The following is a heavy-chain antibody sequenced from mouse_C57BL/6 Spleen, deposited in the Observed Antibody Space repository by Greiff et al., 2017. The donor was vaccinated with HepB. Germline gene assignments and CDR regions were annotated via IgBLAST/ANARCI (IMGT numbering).Heavy chain of an antibody. CDR2: ISDGGSYT. J-gene: IGHJ2*01. V-gene: IGHV5-4*01. D-gene: IGHD1-1*01. Sequence: EVMLVESGGGLVKPGGSLKLSCAASGFTFSSYAMSWVRQTPEKRLEWVATISDGGSYTYYPDNVKGRFTISRDNAKNNLYLQMSHLKSEDTAMYYCAREIWDYYGSSYDYWGQGTTLTVSS. CDR1: GFTFSSYA. CDR3: AREIWDYYGSSYDY.